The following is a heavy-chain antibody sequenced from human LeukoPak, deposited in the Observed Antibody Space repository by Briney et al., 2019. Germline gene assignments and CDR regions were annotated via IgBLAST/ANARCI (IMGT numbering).Heavy chain of an antibody. CDR2: ISSGSSYI. CDR1: GFTFSSYT. V-gene: IGHV3-21*04. D-gene: IGHD5-18*01. Sequence: TGGSLRLSCAASGFTFSSYTMNWVRQAPGKGLEWVSIISSGSSYIHYADSVKGRFTISRDNAKNSLYLQMNSLRAEDTAVYCCARDRIQLWLPNHFDYWGQGTVVTVSS. CDR3: ARDRIQLWLPNHFDY. J-gene: IGHJ4*02.